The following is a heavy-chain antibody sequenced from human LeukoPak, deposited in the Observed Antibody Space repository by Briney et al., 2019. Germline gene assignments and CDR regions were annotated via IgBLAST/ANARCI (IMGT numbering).Heavy chain of an antibody. CDR3: ARTRPSYYGSGSSDY. V-gene: IGHV4-34*01. J-gene: IGHJ4*02. CDR2: INHSGST. D-gene: IGHD3-10*01. Sequence: SETLSLTCAVYGGSFSGYYWSWIRQPPGKGLEWIGEINHSGSTNYNPSLKSRVTISVDTSKNQFSLKLSSVTAADTAVYYCARTRPSYYGSGSSDYWGQGTLVTVSS. CDR1: GGSFSGYY.